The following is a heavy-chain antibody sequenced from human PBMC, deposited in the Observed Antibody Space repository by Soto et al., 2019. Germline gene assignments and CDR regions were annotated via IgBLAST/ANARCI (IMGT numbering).Heavy chain of an antibody. D-gene: IGHD3-10*01. V-gene: IGHV4-30-4*01. CDR1: GGSISSGDYY. J-gene: IGHJ3*02. CDR3: ARGFSLVDAFDI. Sequence: QVQLQESGPGLVKPSQTLSLTCTVSGGSISSGDYYWSWFRQPPGQGLVWIVYIYYSGSTYYNPSLKSRVTISVDTSKNQFSLKLSSVTAADTAVYYCARGFSLVDAFDIWGQGTMVTVSS. CDR2: IYYSGST.